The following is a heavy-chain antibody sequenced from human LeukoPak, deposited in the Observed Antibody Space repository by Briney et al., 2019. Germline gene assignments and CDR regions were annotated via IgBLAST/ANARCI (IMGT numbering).Heavy chain of an antibody. CDR2: LNPSGGST. CDR1: GYTFTSYY. J-gene: IGHJ4*02. CDR3: ARDFNSGWYSDY. D-gene: IGHD6-19*01. V-gene: IGHV1-46*01. Sequence: ASVKVSCKASGYTFTSYYRHWVRQAPGQGLEWMGILNPSGGSTSYAQKFQGRVTMTRDTSTSTVYMELSSLRSEDTAVYYCARDFNSGWYSDYWGQGTLVTVSS.